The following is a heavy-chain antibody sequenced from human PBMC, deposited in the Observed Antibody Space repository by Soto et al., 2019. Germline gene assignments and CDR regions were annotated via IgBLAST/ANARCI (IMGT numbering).Heavy chain of an antibody. V-gene: IGHV1-18*01. J-gene: IGHJ4*02. CDR1: GYTFTSYG. D-gene: IGHD6-13*01. CDR2: ISAYNGNT. Sequence: ASVKVSCKASGYTFTSYGISWVRQAPGQGLEWMGWISAYNGNTNYAQKLQGRVTMTTDTSTSTAYMELRSLRSDDTAVYYCARDEWVAAAGYFDYWGQGTLVTVSS. CDR3: ARDEWVAAAGYFDY.